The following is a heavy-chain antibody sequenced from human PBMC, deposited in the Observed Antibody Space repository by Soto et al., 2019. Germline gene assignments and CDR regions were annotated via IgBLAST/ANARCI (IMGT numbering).Heavy chain of an antibody. CDR1: GFTVSSHY. J-gene: IGHJ6*02. V-gene: IGHV3-66*01. CDR3: ARSLDGNYYYGMDV. CDR2: LYSNGRT. D-gene: IGHD3-9*01. Sequence: EVQLVESGGGLVQPGGSLRLSCAASGFTVSSHYMTWVRQAPGKGLDWVSLLYSNGRTYYADSVKGRFTISRDSSKTTVYLQLNSLRAQDTAVYYCARSLDGNYYYGMDVWGQGTTVIVSS.